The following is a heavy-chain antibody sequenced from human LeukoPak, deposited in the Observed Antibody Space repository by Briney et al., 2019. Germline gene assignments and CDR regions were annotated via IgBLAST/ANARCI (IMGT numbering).Heavy chain of an antibody. D-gene: IGHD3-10*01. V-gene: IGHV3-21*01. Sequence: GGPLRLSCAASGFIFNTYTMNWVRLAPGKGLQWVSSISSDHNDIYYADSVKGRFTIYRDNTKNSLYLQMNSLRAEDTAVYYCARDMVRGSGLFDYWGQGTLVTVSS. CDR3: ARDMVRGSGLFDY. CDR1: GFIFNTYT. CDR2: ISSDHNDI. J-gene: IGHJ4*02.